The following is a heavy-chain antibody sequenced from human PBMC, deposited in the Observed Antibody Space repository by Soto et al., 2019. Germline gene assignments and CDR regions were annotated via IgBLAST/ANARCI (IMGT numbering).Heavy chain of an antibody. CDR3: ARQIGATVTTPFDY. Sequence: SETLSLTCTVSDGSISSSSYYWGWIRQPPGKGLEWIGSIYYSGSTYYNPSLKSRVTISVDTSKNQFSLKLSSVTAADTAVYYCARQIGATVTTPFDYWGQGTLVTVSS. V-gene: IGHV4-39*01. J-gene: IGHJ4*02. CDR1: DGSISSSSYY. CDR2: IYYSGST. D-gene: IGHD4-4*01.